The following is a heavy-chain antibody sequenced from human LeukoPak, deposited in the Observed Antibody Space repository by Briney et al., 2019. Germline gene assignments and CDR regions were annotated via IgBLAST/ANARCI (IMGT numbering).Heavy chain of an antibody. D-gene: IGHD5-24*01. CDR1: GGSISSYY. V-gene: IGHV4-4*07. CDR2: IYTSGST. CDR3: ARDYGYNQNGAFDI. Sequence: SETLSLTCTVSGGSISSYYWSWIRQPAGKGLEWIGRIYTSGSTNYNPSLKSRVTISVDTSKNQFSLKLSSVTAADTAVYYCARDYGYNQNGAFDIWGQGTMVTVSS. J-gene: IGHJ3*02.